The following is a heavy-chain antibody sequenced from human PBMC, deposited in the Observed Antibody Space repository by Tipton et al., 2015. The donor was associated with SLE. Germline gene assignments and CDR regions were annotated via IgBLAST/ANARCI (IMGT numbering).Heavy chain of an antibody. Sequence: QSGPEVKKPGSSVKVSCKASGGTFSSYDISWVRQAPGQGLEWMGGIIPMFGTANYAQKFQGRVTMTTDTSTSTAYMELRSLRSDDTAVYYCARGPSSLNWFDPWGQGTLVTVSS. D-gene: IGHD6-13*01. CDR2: IIPMFGTA. CDR3: ARGPSSLNWFDP. V-gene: IGHV1-69*05. J-gene: IGHJ5*02. CDR1: GGTFSSYD.